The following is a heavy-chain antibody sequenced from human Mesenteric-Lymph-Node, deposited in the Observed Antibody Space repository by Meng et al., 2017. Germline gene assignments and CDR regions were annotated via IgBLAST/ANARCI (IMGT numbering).Heavy chain of an antibody. D-gene: IGHD2-2*01. CDR2: IKQDGSEK. Sequence: GESLKISCAASGFTFSSYWMSWVRQAPGKGLEWVANIKQDGSEKYYVDSVKGRFTISRDNAKNSLYLQMNSLRAEDTAVYYCARDPVVPAGDADFWGQGTTVTVSS. CDR1: GFTFSSYW. J-gene: IGHJ6*02. CDR3: ARDPVVPAGDADF. V-gene: IGHV3-7*01.